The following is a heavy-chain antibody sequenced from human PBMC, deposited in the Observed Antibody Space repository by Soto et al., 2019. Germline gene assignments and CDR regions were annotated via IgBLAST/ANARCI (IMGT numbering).Heavy chain of an antibody. Sequence: QVQLVQSGAEVKKPGASVKVSCKASGYTFTSYDINWVRQATGQGLEWMGWMNPNSGNTGYAQKFQGRVTMTRNTSISTAYMELSSPRSEDTAVYYCARGPRKAVAGLIRGSLFDYWGQGTLVTVSS. CDR3: ARGPRKAVAGLIRGSLFDY. CDR2: MNPNSGNT. CDR1: GYTFTSYD. J-gene: IGHJ4*02. D-gene: IGHD6-19*01. V-gene: IGHV1-8*01.